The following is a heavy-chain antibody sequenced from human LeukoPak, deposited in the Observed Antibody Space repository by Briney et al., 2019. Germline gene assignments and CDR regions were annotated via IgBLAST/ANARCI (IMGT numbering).Heavy chain of an antibody. D-gene: IGHD5-12*01. CDR2: IIAYNGNT. Sequence: GASVKVSCKASGYTFTSYGISWLRQAPGQGLEWMGWIIAYNGNTDYAQKLQGRVTMTTDTSTSTAYMELRSLTSDDTAVYYCARDRSGGYVWFDPWGQGTLVTVSS. V-gene: IGHV1-18*01. CDR3: ARDRSGGYVWFDP. CDR1: GYTFTSYG. J-gene: IGHJ5*02.